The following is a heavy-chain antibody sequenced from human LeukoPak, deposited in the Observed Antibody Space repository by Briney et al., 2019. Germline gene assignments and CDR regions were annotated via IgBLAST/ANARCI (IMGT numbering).Heavy chain of an antibody. CDR2: INPNNGGT. CDR1: GYTFTDYY. CDR3: AKFQDTWFDP. Sequence: ASVKVSCKASGYTFTDYYMHWVRQAPGQGLEWMGWINPNNGGTNYAQKFQGRVTMTRDTSISTAYMELTSLRSDDTAVYCCAKFQDTWFDPWGQGTLVTVSS. V-gene: IGHV1-2*02. J-gene: IGHJ5*02.